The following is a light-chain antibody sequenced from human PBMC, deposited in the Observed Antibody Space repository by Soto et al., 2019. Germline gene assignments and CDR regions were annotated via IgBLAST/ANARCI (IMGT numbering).Light chain of an antibody. Sequence: EILLTQSPGTLSLSPGERATLSCRASQSVSSSYLAWYQQKPGQAPRLLIYGASSRATGIPDRFSGSGSGTDFTLTISRLEPEDFAVYYCQQYGSSPWTFGQGTKVE. V-gene: IGKV3-20*01. CDR3: QQYGSSPWT. CDR1: QSVSSSY. J-gene: IGKJ1*01. CDR2: GAS.